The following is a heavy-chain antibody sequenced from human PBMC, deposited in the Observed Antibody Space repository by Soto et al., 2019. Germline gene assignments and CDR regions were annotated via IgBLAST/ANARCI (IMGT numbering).Heavy chain of an antibody. D-gene: IGHD1-1*01. V-gene: IGHV1-24*01. J-gene: IGHJ6*02. Sequence: QVQLVQSGAEVKKPGASVKVSCKVSGYTLTELSMHWVRQAPGKGLEWMGGFDPEDGETIYAQKFQGRVTMTEDTXTXXAYMELSSLRSEDTAVYYCATEVWAGTPYYYGMDVWGQGTTVTVSS. CDR3: ATEVWAGTPYYYGMDV. CDR2: FDPEDGET. CDR1: GYTLTELS.